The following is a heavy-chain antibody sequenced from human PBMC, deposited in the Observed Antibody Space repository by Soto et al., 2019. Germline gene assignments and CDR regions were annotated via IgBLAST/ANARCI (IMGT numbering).Heavy chain of an antibody. D-gene: IGHD6-19*01. V-gene: IGHV3-7*04. CDR2: IKHDGSES. J-gene: IGHJ4*02. CDR1: EFTITSYL. CDR3: TRGSGWSYY. Sequence: PGGSLRLSCRASEFTITSYLMTCDSQAPGKALEWLANIKHDGSESNYVDSVKGRFTISRDNAENSVYLQMNSLRFEDTAVYYCTRGSGWSYYRGRGPLVTVS.